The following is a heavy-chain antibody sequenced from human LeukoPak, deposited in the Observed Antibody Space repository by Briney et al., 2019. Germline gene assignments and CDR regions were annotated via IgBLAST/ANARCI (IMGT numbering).Heavy chain of an antibody. CDR3: ARDVKSYDSSGYYADYYYYMDV. J-gene: IGHJ6*03. CDR1: GFTFSSYA. V-gene: IGHV3-30*04. CDR2: ISYDGSNK. Sequence: GGSLRLSCAASGFTFSSYAMHWVRQAPGKGLEWVAVISYDGSNKYYADSVKGRFTISRDNSKNTLYLQMNSLRAEDTAVYYCARDVKSYDSSGYYADYYYYMDVWGKGTKVTVSS. D-gene: IGHD3-22*01.